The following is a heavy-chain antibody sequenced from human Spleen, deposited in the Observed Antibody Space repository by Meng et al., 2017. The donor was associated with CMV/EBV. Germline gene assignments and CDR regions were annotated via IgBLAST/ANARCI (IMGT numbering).Heavy chain of an antibody. D-gene: IGHD3-16*01. CDR2: ISVYNGNR. V-gene: IGHV1-18*01. Sequence: ASVKVFCKASGFTFPSQAFSWVRQAPGQGLEGMGWISVYNGNRNHAQKFQGRLTLTTDTSTSTAYMELRRLTSDDTAIYYCARDGEARCLGGGMDVWGQGTTVTVSS. J-gene: IGHJ6*02. CDR1: GFTFPSQA. CDR3: ARDGEARCLGGGMDV.